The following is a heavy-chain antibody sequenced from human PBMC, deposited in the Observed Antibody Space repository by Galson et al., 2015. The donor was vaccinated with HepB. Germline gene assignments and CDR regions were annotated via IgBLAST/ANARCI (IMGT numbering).Heavy chain of an antibody. Sequence: VKVSCKVSGYTFTDYYMHWVQQAPGKGLEWMGLVDPEDGETIYAEKFQGRVTITADTSTDTAYMELSSLRSEDTAVYYCAPGYSSSPFDYWGQGTLVTVSS. CDR3: APGYSSSPFDY. CDR1: GYTFTDYY. CDR2: VDPEDGET. J-gene: IGHJ4*02. D-gene: IGHD6-13*01. V-gene: IGHV1-69-2*01.